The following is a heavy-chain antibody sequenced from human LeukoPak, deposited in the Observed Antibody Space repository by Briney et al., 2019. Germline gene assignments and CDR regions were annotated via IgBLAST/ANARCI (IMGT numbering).Heavy chain of an antibody. J-gene: IGHJ4*02. V-gene: IGHV3-11*01. D-gene: IGHD3-9*01. Sequence: GGSLRLSCAASGFTFSDYYMSWIRQAPGKGLEWVSYISSSGSTIYYADSVKSRFTISRDNAKNSLYLQMNSLRAEDTAVYYCAREQYYDILTGSYPGLDYWGQGTLVTVSS. CDR1: GFTFSDYY. CDR3: AREQYYDILTGSYPGLDY. CDR2: ISSSGSTI.